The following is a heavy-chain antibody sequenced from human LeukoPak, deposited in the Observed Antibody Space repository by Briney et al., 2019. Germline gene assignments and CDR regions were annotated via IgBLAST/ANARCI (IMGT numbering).Heavy chain of an antibody. CDR1: GFTFSSYE. J-gene: IGHJ6*03. D-gene: IGHD6-19*01. V-gene: IGHV3-48*03. Sequence: QTGGSLRLSCAASGFTFSSYEMNWVRQAPGKGLEWVSYISSSGSTIYYADSVKGRFTISRDNAKNSLYLQMNSLRAEDTAVYYCARGRLQDSSGWYYYYYYMDVWGKGTTVTISS. CDR2: ISSSGSTI. CDR3: ARGRLQDSSGWYYYYYYMDV.